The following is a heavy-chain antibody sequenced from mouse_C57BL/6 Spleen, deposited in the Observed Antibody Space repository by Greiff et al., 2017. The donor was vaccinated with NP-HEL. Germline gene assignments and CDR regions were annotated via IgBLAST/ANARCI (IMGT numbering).Heavy chain of an antibody. D-gene: IGHD2-4*01. CDR1: GYTFTSYW. Sequence: VQLQQPGAELVRPGSSVKLSCKASGYTFTSYWMDWVKQRPGQGLEWIGNIYPSDSETHYNQKFKDKATLTVDKSSSTAYMQLSSLTSEDSAVYYCARYDYDWYYFDYWGQGTTLTVSS. V-gene: IGHV1-61*01. J-gene: IGHJ2*01. CDR3: ARYDYDWYYFDY. CDR2: IYPSDSET.